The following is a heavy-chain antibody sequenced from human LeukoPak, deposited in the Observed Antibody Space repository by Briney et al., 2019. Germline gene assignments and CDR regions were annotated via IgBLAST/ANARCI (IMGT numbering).Heavy chain of an antibody. D-gene: IGHD2/OR15-2a*01. CDR2: IYYSGST. V-gene: IGHV4-39*01. J-gene: IGHJ6*03. Sequence: SETLSLTCTVSGGSISSSSYYWGWIRQPPGKGLEWIGSIYYSGSTYYNPSLKSRVTISVDTSKNQFSLKLSSLTAADTAVYYCARHARVVTRQGYYYYYMDVWGKGTTVTVSS. CDR3: ARHARVVTRQGYYYYYMDV. CDR1: GGSISSSSYY.